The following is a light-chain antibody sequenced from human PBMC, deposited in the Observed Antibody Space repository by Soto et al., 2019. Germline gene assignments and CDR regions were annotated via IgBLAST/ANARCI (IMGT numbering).Light chain of an antibody. Sequence: DIQMTQSPSSLSASVGDRVTITCRASQDIGNVLGWYQQKPGKAPKRLIHAASSLQSGVPSRFSGSGSGTEFTLIISSLQPEDFATYYCLQLNSYPLTFGGGTKVEIK. CDR1: QDIGNV. CDR2: AAS. V-gene: IGKV1-17*01. J-gene: IGKJ4*01. CDR3: LQLNSYPLT.